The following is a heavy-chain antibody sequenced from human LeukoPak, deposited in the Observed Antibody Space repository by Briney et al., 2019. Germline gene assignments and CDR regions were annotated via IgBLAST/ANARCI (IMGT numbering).Heavy chain of an antibody. Sequence: GGSLRLSCAASGFTFSSYSMNWVRQAPGKGLEWVSSISSSSSYIYYADSVKGRFTISRDNAKNSLYLQMNSLRAEDTAVYYCARSHASSGYPWFDYWGQGTLVTVSS. J-gene: IGHJ4*02. V-gene: IGHV3-21*01. CDR2: ISSSSSYI. D-gene: IGHD3-22*01. CDR3: ARSHASSGYPWFDY. CDR1: GFTFSSYS.